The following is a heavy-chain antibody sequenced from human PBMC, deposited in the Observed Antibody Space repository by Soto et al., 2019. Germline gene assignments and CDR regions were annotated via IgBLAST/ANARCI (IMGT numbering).Heavy chain of an antibody. V-gene: IGHV3-73*02. Sequence: EVQLVESGGGVVQPGGSLKLSCAASGFTFSGSAIYWVRQASGKGLEWVGRIRSKANDYATAYAASVKGRFTISRDDSKNTEYLQMSRLKTEDTAVYYCTRHNPADSTSFDYWGQGTLVTVSS. D-gene: IGHD3-22*01. CDR1: GFTFSGSA. J-gene: IGHJ4*02. CDR3: TRHNPADSTSFDY. CDR2: IRSKANDYAT.